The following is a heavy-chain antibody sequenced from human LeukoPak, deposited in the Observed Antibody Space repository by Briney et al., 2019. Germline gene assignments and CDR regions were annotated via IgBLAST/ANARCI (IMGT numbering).Heavy chain of an antibody. CDR2: IYSGGST. CDR3: TRPAGDYARGGFDI. D-gene: IGHD4-17*01. V-gene: IGHV3-53*01. CDR1: GFTVSSNY. Sequence: GGSLRLSCAASGFTVSSNYMSWVRQAPGKGLERVSVIYSGGSTYYADSVKGRFTISRDNSRSTLYLQMNSLRADDSAMYYCTRPAGDYARGGFDIWGQGTLVTVSS. J-gene: IGHJ3*02.